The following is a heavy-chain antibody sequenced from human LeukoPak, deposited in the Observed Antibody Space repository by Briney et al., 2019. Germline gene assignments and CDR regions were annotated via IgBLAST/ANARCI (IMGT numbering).Heavy chain of an antibody. CDR1: GYSISSGYY. D-gene: IGHD3-16*01. V-gene: IGHV4-4*07. CDR2: IYTSGST. Sequence: PSETLSLTCTVSGYSISSGYYWSWIRQPAGKGLEWIGRIYTSGSTNYNPSLKSRVTMSVDTSKNQFSLKLSSVTAADTAVYYCARGGSGNYYYYYMDVWGKGTTVTVSS. J-gene: IGHJ6*03. CDR3: ARGGSGNYYYYYMDV.